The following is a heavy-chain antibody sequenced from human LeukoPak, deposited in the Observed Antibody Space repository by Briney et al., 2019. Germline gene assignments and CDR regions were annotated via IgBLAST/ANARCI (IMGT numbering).Heavy chain of an antibody. J-gene: IGHJ6*03. CDR2: ISGSGGST. CDR3: ARDASNGGYEYYYYYYMDV. Sequence: PGGSLRLSCAASGFTFSSYAMSWVRQAPGKGLEWVSAISGSGGSTYYADSVKGRFTISRDNSKNTLYLQMNSLRAEDTAVYYCARDASNGGYEYYYYYYMDVWGKGTTVTVSS. CDR1: GFTFSSYA. V-gene: IGHV3-23*01. D-gene: IGHD5-12*01.